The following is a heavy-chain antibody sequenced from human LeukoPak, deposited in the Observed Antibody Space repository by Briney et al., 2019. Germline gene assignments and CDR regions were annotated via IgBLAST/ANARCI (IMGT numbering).Heavy chain of an antibody. J-gene: IGHJ4*02. CDR3: ARHGGSYSFDY. Sequence: SSETLSLTCTVSGGSISSYYWSWIRQPPGKGLEWIGYIDYSGSTTYSPSLKSRVTMSVDTSKNQFSLKLSSVTAADTAVYYCARHGGSYSFDYWGQGTLVTVSS. CDR1: GGSISSYY. CDR2: IDYSGST. V-gene: IGHV4-59*08. D-gene: IGHD1-26*01.